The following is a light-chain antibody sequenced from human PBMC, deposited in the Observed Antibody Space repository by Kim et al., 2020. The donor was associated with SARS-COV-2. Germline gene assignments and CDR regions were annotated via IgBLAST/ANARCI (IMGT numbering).Light chain of an antibody. CDR2: QDN. V-gene: IGLV3-1*01. J-gene: IGLJ3*02. Sequence: YELTQPPSVSVSPGQTASITCSGDKLGDKYACWYQQKPGQSPVLVIYQDNKRPSGIPERFSGSNSGNTATLTISGTQAMDEADYYCQAWDSSTGVFGGGTKLTVL. CDR1: KLGDKY. CDR3: QAWDSSTGV.